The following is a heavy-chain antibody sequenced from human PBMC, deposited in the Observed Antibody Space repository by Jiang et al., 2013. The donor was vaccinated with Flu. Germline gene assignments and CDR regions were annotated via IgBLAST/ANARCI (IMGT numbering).Heavy chain of an antibody. Sequence: GPGLVKPSETLSLTCTVSGGSISSSSYYWGWVRQPPGKGLEWIGNIYYSGTSYYNPSLKSRVTISADTSKNQFSLKLSSVTAADTAVYYCARLGAKYGSGSFPDYWGQGTLVTVSS. CDR1: GGSISSSSYY. CDR3: ARLGAKYGSGSFPDY. CDR2: IYYSGTS. V-gene: IGHV4-39*07. J-gene: IGHJ4*02. D-gene: IGHD3-10*01.